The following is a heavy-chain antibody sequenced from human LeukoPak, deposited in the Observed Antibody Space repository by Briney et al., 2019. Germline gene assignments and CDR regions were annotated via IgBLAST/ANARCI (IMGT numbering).Heavy chain of an antibody. CDR3: ARDFGTISTGYYFDY. CDR1: GFTFSSYD. J-gene: IGHJ4*02. Sequence: PGGSLRLSCAASGFTFSSYDMTWVRQAPGKGLEWVSYTSSTSGSIYYADSVKGRFTMSRDNAKNSLYLQVNSLRAEDTAVYYCARDFGTISTGYYFDYWGQGTLVTVSS. D-gene: IGHD3-9*01. CDR2: TSSTSGSI. V-gene: IGHV3-48*04.